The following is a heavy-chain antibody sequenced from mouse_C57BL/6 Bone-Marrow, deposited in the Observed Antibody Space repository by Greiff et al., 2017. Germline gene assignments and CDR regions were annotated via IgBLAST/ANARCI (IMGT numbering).Heavy chain of an antibody. V-gene: IGHV5-9-1*02. Sequence: DVHLVESGEGLVKPGGSLKLSCAASGFTFSSYAMSWVRQTPEKRLEWVAYISSGGDYIYYADTVKGRFTISRDNTRNTLYLQMSSLKSGDTAMYYCTIDYYYGGSPGAYGGRGTLVTVSA. D-gene: IGHD1-1*02. CDR3: TIDYYYGGSPGAY. J-gene: IGHJ3*01. CDR1: GFTFSSYA. CDR2: ISSGGDYI.